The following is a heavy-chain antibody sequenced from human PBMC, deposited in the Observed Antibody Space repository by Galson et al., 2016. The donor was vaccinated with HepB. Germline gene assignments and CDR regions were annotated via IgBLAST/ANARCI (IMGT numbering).Heavy chain of an antibody. CDR2: ISRDGNNK. Sequence: SLRLSCAASGFTFSSYPMHWVRQAPGKGLEWVAGISRDGNNKYYTDSVRGRFTISRDNSKNTLYLQMNSLRAEDTALYYCARIYYDYVWGSYRESHFDYWAQGTLVTVSS. V-gene: IGHV3-30-3*01. CDR1: GFTFSSYP. J-gene: IGHJ4*02. D-gene: IGHD3-16*02. CDR3: ARIYYDYVWGSYRESHFDY.